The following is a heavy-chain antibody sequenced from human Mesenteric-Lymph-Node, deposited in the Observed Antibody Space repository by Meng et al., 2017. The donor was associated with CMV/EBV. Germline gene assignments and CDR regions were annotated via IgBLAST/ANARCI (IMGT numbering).Heavy chain of an antibody. CDR1: GFTFSSYW. D-gene: IGHD3-3*01. CDR3: ARDSRGEDFWSVYYYYYYGMDV. J-gene: IGHJ6*02. V-gene: IGHV3-74*01. Sequence: GESLKISCAASGFTFSSYWMYWVRQAPGKGLVWVSRINSDGSSTIYADSVKGRFTISRDNAKNSLYLEMNSLRAEDTAVYYCARDSRGEDFWSVYYYYYYGMDVWGQGTTVTVSS. CDR2: INSDGSST.